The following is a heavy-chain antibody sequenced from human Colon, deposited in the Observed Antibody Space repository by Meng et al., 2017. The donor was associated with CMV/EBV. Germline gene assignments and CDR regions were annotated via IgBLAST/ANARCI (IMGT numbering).Heavy chain of an antibody. CDR1: GFTFSTYS. CDR2: IQTRRSAT. Sequence: GESLKISCAASGFTFSTYSMNWLRQTPGKGLELVAAIQTRRSATIYSDTVKGRFTISRDNAKNSLSLQMNSLRDEDTAVYYCAREFFLDYWGLGTLVTVSS. CDR3: AREFFLDY. V-gene: IGHV3-21*01. D-gene: IGHD3-3*01. J-gene: IGHJ4*02.